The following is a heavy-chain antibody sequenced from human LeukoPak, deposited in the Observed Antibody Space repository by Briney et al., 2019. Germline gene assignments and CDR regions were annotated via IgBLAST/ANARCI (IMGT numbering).Heavy chain of an antibody. J-gene: IGHJ1*01. CDR2: IYPGDSDT. Sequence: GESLKISCMGSGYNFTIYWIGWVRQMPGKGLEWMGVIYPGDSDTRYSPSFQGQVTISVDKSNSTAYLQWSSLKASDTAMYYCARRDYTSGRTYFHHWGQGTLVTVSS. V-gene: IGHV5-51*01. CDR3: ARRDYTSGRTYFHH. CDR1: GYNFTIYW. D-gene: IGHD6-19*01.